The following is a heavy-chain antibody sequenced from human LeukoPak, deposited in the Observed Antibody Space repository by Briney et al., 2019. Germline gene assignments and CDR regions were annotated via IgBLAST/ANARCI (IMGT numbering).Heavy chain of an antibody. Sequence: PGGSLRLSCAASGFTFNTYTMNWVRQAPGKGLEWVSAISGSGGSTYYADSVKGRFTISRDNSKNTLYLQMNSLRAEDTAVYYCARHARFGERGGWFDPWGQGTLVTVSS. CDR3: ARHARFGERGGWFDP. CDR2: ISGSGGST. V-gene: IGHV3-23*01. D-gene: IGHD3-10*01. J-gene: IGHJ5*02. CDR1: GFTFNTYT.